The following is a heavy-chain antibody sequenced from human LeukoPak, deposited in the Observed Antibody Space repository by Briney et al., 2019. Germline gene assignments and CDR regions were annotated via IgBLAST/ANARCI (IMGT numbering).Heavy chain of an antibody. CDR3: ARSPPGVVVAKPFDY. CDR2: ISSSGSTI. V-gene: IGHV3-48*03. Sequence: GGSLRLSCAASGFTFSSYEMNWIRQAPGKGLEWVSYISSSGSTIYYADSVKGRFTISRDNAKNSLYLQMNSLRAEDTAVYYCARSPPGVVVAKPFDYWGQGTLVTVSS. J-gene: IGHJ4*02. CDR1: GFTFSSYE. D-gene: IGHD2-15*01.